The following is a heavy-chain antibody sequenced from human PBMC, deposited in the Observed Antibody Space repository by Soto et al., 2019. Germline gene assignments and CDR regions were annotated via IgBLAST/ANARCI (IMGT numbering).Heavy chain of an antibody. D-gene: IGHD6-19*01. Sequence: ASVKVSCKASGYTFTDYYMHWVRQAPGQGLEWMGWINPNSGGTNYAQKFQGRVTMTRDTSISTAYMELNRLRSDDTAVYYCARDQCPSSGWPGMDVWGQGTTVTVSS. V-gene: IGHV1-2*02. J-gene: IGHJ6*02. CDR3: ARDQCPSSGWPGMDV. CDR2: INPNSGGT. CDR1: GYTFTDYY.